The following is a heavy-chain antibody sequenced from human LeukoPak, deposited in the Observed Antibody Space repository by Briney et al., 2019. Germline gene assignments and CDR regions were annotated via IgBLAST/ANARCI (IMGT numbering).Heavy chain of an antibody. CDR2: IYHSGST. CDR3: ARGMDGSGSYYGY. CDR1: GGSISSGGYY. J-gene: IGHJ4*02. Sequence: SETLSLTCTVSGGSISSGGYYWSWIRQPPGKGLEWIGYIYHSGSTYYNPSLKSRVTISVDRSKNQFSLKLSSVTAADTAVYYCARGMDGSGSYYGYWGQGTLVTVSS. V-gene: IGHV4-30-2*01. D-gene: IGHD3-10*01.